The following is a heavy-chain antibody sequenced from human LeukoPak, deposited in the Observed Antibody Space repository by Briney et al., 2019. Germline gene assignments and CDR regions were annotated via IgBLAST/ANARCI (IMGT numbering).Heavy chain of an antibody. CDR3: AKDLKEKYYYYYCGMDV. J-gene: IGHJ6*02. CDR1: GFTFSSYG. Sequence: GRSLRLSCAASGFTFSSYGMHWVRQAPGKGLEWVAVISYDGSNKYYADSVKGRFTISRDNSKNTLYLQMNSLRAEDTAVYYCAKDLKEKYYYYYCGMDVWGQGTTVTVSS. CDR2: ISYDGSNK. V-gene: IGHV3-30*18.